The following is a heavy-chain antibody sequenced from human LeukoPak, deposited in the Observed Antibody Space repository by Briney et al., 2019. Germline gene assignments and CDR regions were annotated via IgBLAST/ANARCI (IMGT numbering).Heavy chain of an antibody. V-gene: IGHV3-30*17. Sequence: GGSLRLYCAAYGFSCSSYAMHWVRTAPGKGLEWVSVISSGGSNEYYADSVKGRFTIYRDNSKNTLYLQVNSLRAEDTAVYFCARGWSYYYDSSGGLDYWGQGTLVTVSS. CDR1: GFSCSSYA. CDR3: ARGWSYYYDSSGGLDY. CDR2: ISSGGSNE. J-gene: IGHJ4*02. D-gene: IGHD3-22*01.